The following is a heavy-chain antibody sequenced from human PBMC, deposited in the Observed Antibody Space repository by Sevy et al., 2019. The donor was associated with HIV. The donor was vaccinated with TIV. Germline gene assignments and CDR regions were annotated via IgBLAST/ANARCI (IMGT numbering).Heavy chain of an antibody. CDR3: AKGGSTSGYYLNYFAY. J-gene: IGHJ4*02. V-gene: IGHV3-23*01. Sequence: GGSLRLSCAASGFTFNNYDMTWVRQAPGKGLEWVSAVSGGGDTTYYADSVKGRFTISRDNSKNTLYLQMNSLRAEDTAVYYCAKGGSTSGYYLNYFAYWGQETLVTVSS. CDR2: VSGGGDTT. D-gene: IGHD3-22*01. CDR1: GFTFNNYD.